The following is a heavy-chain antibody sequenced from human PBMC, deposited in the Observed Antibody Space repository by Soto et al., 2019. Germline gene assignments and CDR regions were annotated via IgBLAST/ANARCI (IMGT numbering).Heavy chain of an antibody. D-gene: IGHD6-13*01. CDR3: ARAAAAGTYFQH. V-gene: IGHV3-7*01. Sequence: EVQLVESGGGLVQPGGSLSLSWAGSGFTLSTYWWTWFAQAPGRGLEWVANIKPDGSESYYVDSVKGRFTISRDNAKNSLYLNMNSLRAEDTAVYYCARAAAAGTYFQHWGQGTLVTVSS. CDR1: GFTLSTYW. J-gene: IGHJ1*01. CDR2: IKPDGSES.